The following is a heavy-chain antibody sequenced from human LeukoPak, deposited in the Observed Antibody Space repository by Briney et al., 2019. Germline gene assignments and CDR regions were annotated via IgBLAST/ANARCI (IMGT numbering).Heavy chain of an antibody. J-gene: IGHJ3*02. D-gene: IGHD6-13*01. V-gene: IGHV3-23*01. CDR1: GYTFSSYA. Sequence: GGSLRLSCAASGYTFSSYAMSWVRQAPGKGLEWVSAISGSGGSTYYADSVKGRFTISRDNSKNTLYLQMNSLRAEDTAVYYCATPAAGIAAAGPNKNAFDIWGQGTMVTVSS. CDR2: ISGSGGST. CDR3: ATPAAGIAAAGPNKNAFDI.